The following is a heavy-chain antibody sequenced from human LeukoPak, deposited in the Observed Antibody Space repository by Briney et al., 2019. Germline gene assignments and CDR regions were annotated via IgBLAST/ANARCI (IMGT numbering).Heavy chain of an antibody. Sequence: SETLSLTCAVYGGSFSSYYWSWIRQPPGKGLEWIGEINHSGSTNYNPSLKSQVTISVDTSKNQFSLKLSSVTAADTAVYYCARGLKKYSSSSSLGRWFDPWGQGTLVTVSS. V-gene: IGHV4-34*01. CDR2: INHSGST. CDR1: GGSFSSYY. D-gene: IGHD6-6*01. CDR3: ARGLKKYSSSSSLGRWFDP. J-gene: IGHJ5*02.